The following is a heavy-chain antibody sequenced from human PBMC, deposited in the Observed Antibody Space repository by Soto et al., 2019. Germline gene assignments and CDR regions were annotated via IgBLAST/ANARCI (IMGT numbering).Heavy chain of an antibody. CDR2: NIPIFGTA. CDR3: ARGRILVGETTYENYFDY. CDR1: GGTFSNSV. V-gene: IGHV1-69*13. D-gene: IGHD2-21*01. J-gene: IGHJ4*02. Sequence: ASVKVSCKAAGGTFSNSVISWVRQAPGQGLEWMGGNIPIFGTANYAQKFQGRVTIIADESTGTTYMELTSLRSEDTAVYYCARGRILVGETTYENYFDYWGRGTLVDVSS.